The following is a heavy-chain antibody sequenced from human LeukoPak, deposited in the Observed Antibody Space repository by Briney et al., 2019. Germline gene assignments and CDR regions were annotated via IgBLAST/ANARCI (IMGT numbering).Heavy chain of an antibody. J-gene: IGHJ4*02. V-gene: IGHV3-33*06. CDR2: IWYGGSNK. CDR1: GFTFSSYG. CDR3: AKDTAMAW. Sequence: GGSLRLSCAASGFTFSSYGMHWVRQAPGKGLEWVAVIWYGGSNKYYADSVKGRFTISRDNSKNTLYLQMNSLRAEDTALYYCAKDTAMAWWGQGTLVTVSS. D-gene: IGHD5-18*01.